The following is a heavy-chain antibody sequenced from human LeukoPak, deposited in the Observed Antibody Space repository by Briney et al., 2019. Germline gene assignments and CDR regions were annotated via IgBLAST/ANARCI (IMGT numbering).Heavy chain of an antibody. Sequence: ASVKVSRKASGYTFTGYYMHWVRQAPGQGLEWMGWINPNSGGTNYAQKFQGRVTMTRDTSISTAYMELSRLRSDDTAVYYCARGDVVVPAATDYWGQGTLVTVSS. CDR3: ARGDVVVPAATDY. D-gene: IGHD2-2*01. V-gene: IGHV1-2*02. CDR1: GYTFTGYY. J-gene: IGHJ4*02. CDR2: INPNSGGT.